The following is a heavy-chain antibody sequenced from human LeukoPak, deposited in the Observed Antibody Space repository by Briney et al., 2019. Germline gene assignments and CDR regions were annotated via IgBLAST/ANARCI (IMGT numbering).Heavy chain of an antibody. V-gene: IGHV3-30*18. CDR2: ISYDGSNK. CDR3: AKAGTVYYYYYYYMDV. D-gene: IGHD4-17*01. CDR1: GFTFSSYG. J-gene: IGHJ6*03. Sequence: GGSLRLSCAASGFTFSSYGMHWVRQAPGKGLEWVAVISYDGSNKYYADSVRGRFTISRDNSKNTLYLQMNSLRAEDTAVYYCAKAGTVYYYYYYYMDVWGKGTTVTVSS.